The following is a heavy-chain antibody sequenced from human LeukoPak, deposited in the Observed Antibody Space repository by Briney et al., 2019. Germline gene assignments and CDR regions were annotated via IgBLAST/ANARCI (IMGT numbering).Heavy chain of an antibody. CDR1: GGSISSYY. CDR2: IYYSGST. J-gene: IGHJ4*02. V-gene: IGHV4-59*08. CDR3: ARNKYSSGWYLDY. D-gene: IGHD6-19*01. Sequence: SETLSLTCTVPGGSISSYYWSWIRQPPGKGLEWIGYIYYSGSTNYNPSLKSRVTISVDTSKNQFSLKLSSVTAADTAVYYCARNKYSSGWYLDYWGQGTLVTVPS.